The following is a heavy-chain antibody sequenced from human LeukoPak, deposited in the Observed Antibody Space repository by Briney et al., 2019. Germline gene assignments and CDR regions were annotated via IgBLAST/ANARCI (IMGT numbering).Heavy chain of an antibody. D-gene: IGHD3-22*01. CDR2: ISYDGSNK. Sequence: GGSLRLSCGGSGFTFSSYSMHWVRQAPGKGLEWVAVISYDGSNKYYADSVKGRFTISRDNSKNTLYLQMNSLRAEDTAVYYCARAMIVVVNLFDYWGQGTLVTVSS. J-gene: IGHJ4*02. CDR1: GFTFSSYS. V-gene: IGHV3-30*04. CDR3: ARAMIVVVNLFDY.